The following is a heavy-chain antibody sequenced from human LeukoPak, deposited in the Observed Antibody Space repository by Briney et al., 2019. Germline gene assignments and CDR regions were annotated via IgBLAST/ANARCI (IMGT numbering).Heavy chain of an antibody. V-gene: IGHV3-15*01. CDR3: TKGGWYGNN. D-gene: IGHD6-19*01. CDR1: GFIFTYAW. J-gene: IGHJ4*02. CDR2: IKSKTDGGTT. Sequence: GGSLRLSCAASGFIFTYAWMSWVRQAPGKGLEWVGHIKSKTDGGTTDYAAPVKGRFTISRDDSKNTLYLQMNTLKTEDTAMYYCTKGGWYGNNSGQGTLVTVSS.